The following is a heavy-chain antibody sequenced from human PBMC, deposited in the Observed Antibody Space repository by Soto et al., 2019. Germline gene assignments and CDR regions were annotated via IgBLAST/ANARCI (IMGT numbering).Heavy chain of an antibody. CDR1: GFTFKSFA. CDR3: AKDLYSGSYSSYYLNH. Sequence: GGSLRLSCAASGFTFKSFAMHWVRQAPGKGLEWVAFISDDGSNQYFADSVTGRCTISRDNSENTVSLQIDSLRPGDTAVYYCAKDLYSGSYSSYYLNHWGQGILVTVSP. J-gene: IGHJ4*02. CDR2: ISDDGSNQ. D-gene: IGHD1-26*01. V-gene: IGHV3-30*18.